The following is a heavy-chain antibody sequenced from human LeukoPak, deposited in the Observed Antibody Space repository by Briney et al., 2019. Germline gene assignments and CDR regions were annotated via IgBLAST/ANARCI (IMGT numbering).Heavy chain of an antibody. J-gene: IGHJ4*02. CDR2: IYTSGST. V-gene: IGHV4-61*02. CDR1: GGSISSGSYY. CDR3: ARVFGNYGDNDHFDY. D-gene: IGHD4/OR15-4a*01. Sequence: SESLSLTCTVSGGSISSGSYYWSWLRQPAGKGLEWFGRIYTSGSTNYNPSLKCRVTISVESSKNQFSLKLSSVTAAGTAVYYCARVFGNYGDNDHFDYWGQGTLVTVSS.